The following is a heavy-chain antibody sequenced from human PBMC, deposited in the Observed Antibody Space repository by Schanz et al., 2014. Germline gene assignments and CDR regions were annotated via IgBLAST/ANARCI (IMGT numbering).Heavy chain of an antibody. Sequence: QVRLQESGPGLVRPSETLSLTCTVSGDSITHFYWSWIRQSPGKGLEWIGSIYYSRTTNYSPSLNSRVTISLDMSKKSFSLNLGSVTTADAAVYYCARDPWVGEKDAFDFWGQGTMVIVSS. CDR3: ARDPWVGEKDAFDF. CDR2: IYYSRTT. D-gene: IGHD3-10*01. CDR1: GDSITHFY. V-gene: IGHV4-59*01. J-gene: IGHJ3*01.